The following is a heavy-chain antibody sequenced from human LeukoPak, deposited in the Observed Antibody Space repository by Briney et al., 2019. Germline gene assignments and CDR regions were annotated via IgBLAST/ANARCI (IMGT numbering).Heavy chain of an antibody. D-gene: IGHD6-13*01. Sequence: SETLSLTCTVSGGSISTVYWNWIRQSPGKGLEWIGYMSVGGANNYNPSLKSRVTISVDTSKNQFSLKLSSVTAADTAVYYCARGGIAAAGRTVDYWGQGTLVTVSS. CDR1: GGSISTVY. CDR2: MSVGGAN. J-gene: IGHJ4*02. V-gene: IGHV4-59*08. CDR3: ARGGIAAAGRTVDY.